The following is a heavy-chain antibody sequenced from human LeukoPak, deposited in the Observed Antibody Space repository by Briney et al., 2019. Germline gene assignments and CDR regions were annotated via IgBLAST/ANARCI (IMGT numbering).Heavy chain of an antibody. J-gene: IGHJ6*03. CDR2: IYYSGSS. V-gene: IGHV4-39*07. CDR1: GGSISSSSYY. CDR3: ARTPPVYYYYYMDV. Sequence: SETLSLTCTVSGGSISSSSYYWSWLRQPPGKGLEWIGCIYYSGSSYYNPSLKSRVTISVDTSKNQFSLKLSSVTAADTAVYYCARTPPVYYYYYMDVWGKGTTVTVSS.